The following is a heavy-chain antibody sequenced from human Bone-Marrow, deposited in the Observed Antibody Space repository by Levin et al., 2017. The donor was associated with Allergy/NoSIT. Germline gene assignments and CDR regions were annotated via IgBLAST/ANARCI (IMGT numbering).Heavy chain of an antibody. D-gene: IGHD2-21*01. CDR2: INPRSGNT. Sequence: ASVKVSCKASEYTFTSYDMNWVRQAPGQGLEWMGWINPRSGNTGYAQKFQGRVTMTRDTSITTAYMELSSLTSEDTAVYFCARGGLVVVVGTTDDEGTYWGQGTLVTVSS. J-gene: IGHJ4*02. V-gene: IGHV1-8*01. CDR1: EYTFTSYD. CDR3: ARGGLVVVVGTTDDEGTY.